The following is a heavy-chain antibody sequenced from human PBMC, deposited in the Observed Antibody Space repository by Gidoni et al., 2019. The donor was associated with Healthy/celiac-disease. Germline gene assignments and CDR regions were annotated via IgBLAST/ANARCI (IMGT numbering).Heavy chain of an antibody. J-gene: IGHJ4*02. CDR3: TTDDAAVEQWPWV. CDR1: GFTFSNAW. V-gene: IGHV3-15*01. Sequence: EVQLVESGGGLVKPGGSLRLSCAASGFTFSNAWMSWVRQAPGKGLEWVGRIKSKTDGGTTDYAAPVKGRFTISRDDSKNTLYLQMNSLKTEDTAVYYCTTDDAAVEQWPWVWGQGTLVTVSS. CDR2: IKSKTDGGTT. D-gene: IGHD6-19*01.